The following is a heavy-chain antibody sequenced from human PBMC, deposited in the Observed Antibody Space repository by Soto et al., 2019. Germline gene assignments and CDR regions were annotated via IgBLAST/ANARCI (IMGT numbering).Heavy chain of an antibody. CDR1: GFIFSNYA. CDR2: ISGRGGST. CDR3: ARRAGGAVVWYYDL. V-gene: IGHV3-23*01. D-gene: IGHD2-21*01. Sequence: EEQLLESGGGVVQRGGSLRLSCAASGFIFSNYAMTWVRQAPGKGLEWVSRISGRGGSTYYADSVKDRLTMSRDNSKNTLYLQMNSLSAEDTAIYYCARRAGGAVVWYYDLWGRGTLVTV. J-gene: IGHJ2*01.